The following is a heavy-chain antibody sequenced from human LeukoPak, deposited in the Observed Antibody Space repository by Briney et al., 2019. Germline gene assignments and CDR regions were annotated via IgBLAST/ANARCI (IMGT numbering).Heavy chain of an antibody. CDR3: ATMQWASQGGGFDY. CDR1: GYSISNSNL. J-gene: IGHJ4*02. CDR2: ISYSGDA. Sequence: SETLSLTCAVSGYSISNSNLWAWIRQPPGKGLEWIGYISYSGDAYYNASLTSRVTMSLDTSKNQFSLKLNSVTAVDTAMYYCATMQWASQGGGFDYWGQGTLVTVSS. D-gene: IGHD6-19*01. V-gene: IGHV4-28*01.